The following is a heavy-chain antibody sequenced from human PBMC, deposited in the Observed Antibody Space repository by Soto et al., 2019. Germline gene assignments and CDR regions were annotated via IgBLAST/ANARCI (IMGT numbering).Heavy chain of an antibody. D-gene: IGHD1-26*01. CDR3: ARPLGGRSYYCYGMDV. V-gene: IGHV1-46*01. CDR1: GYTFTSYY. CDR2: INPSGGST. Sequence: ASVKVSCKASGYTFTSYYMHWVRQAPGQGLEWMGIINPSGGSTSYAQKLQRRVTMTRDTSTSTVYMELSSLGSEETAVYYCARPLGGRSYYCYGMDVWGQGTTVTVSS. J-gene: IGHJ6*02.